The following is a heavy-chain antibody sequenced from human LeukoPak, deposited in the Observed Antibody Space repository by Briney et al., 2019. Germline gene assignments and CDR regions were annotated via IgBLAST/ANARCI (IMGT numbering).Heavy chain of an antibody. D-gene: IGHD3-22*01. V-gene: IGHV3-23*01. CDR2: ISGSGGST. CDR1: GFTFSSYD. J-gene: IGHJ4*02. Sequence: GGSLRLSCAASGFTFSSYDMSWVRQPPAKGLEWVSAISGSGGSTYYADSVKGRFTISSDNSKNTMYLQMNSLRAEDTDVYDCAKEMEYYDSSGYYAGTGLFDYWGEGTVVSVSS. CDR3: AKEMEYYDSSGYYAGTGLFDY.